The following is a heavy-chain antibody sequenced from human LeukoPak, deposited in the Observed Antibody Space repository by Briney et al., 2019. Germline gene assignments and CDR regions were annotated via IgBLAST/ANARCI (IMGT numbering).Heavy chain of an antibody. Sequence: SETLSLTCTVSGCSVSSGSYYWSWIRQPPGKGLEWIGYIYYSGSTNYNPSLKSRVTISVDTSKNQFSLKLSSVTAADTAVYYCASSGYDLSGFDYWGQGTLVTVSS. CDR3: ASSGYDLSGFDY. V-gene: IGHV4-61*01. CDR1: GCSVSSGSYY. J-gene: IGHJ4*02. D-gene: IGHD5-12*01. CDR2: IYYSGST.